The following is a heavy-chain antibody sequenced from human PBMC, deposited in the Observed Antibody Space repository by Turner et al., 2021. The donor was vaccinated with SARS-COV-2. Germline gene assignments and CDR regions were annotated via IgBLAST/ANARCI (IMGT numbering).Heavy chain of an antibody. V-gene: IGHV3-30*18. D-gene: IGHD3-10*01. J-gene: IGHJ4*02. CDR2: ISYDGSNK. Sequence: QVQLVESGGGVVQPGRSLRLSCACTGFTFSSYGMHWVRQAPGKGLEWVASISYDGSNKYYADSLKGRVTISRDNSKNTLYLQMNSLRAEDTAVYYCAKVIGEYYYGSGYDYWGQGTLVTVSS. CDR1: GFTFSSYG. CDR3: AKVIGEYYYGSGYDY.